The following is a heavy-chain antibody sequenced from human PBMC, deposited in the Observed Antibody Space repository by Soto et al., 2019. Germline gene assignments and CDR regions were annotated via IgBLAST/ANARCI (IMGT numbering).Heavy chain of an antibody. CDR2: IIPIFGTA. J-gene: IGHJ4*02. CDR3: AREEVRGYSYGEFDY. CDR1: GGTFSSYA. V-gene: IGHV1-69*13. D-gene: IGHD5-18*01. Sequence: GASVKVSCKASGGTFSSYAISWVRQAPGQGLEWMGGIIPIFGTANYAQKFQGRVTITADESTSTAYMELSSLRSEDTAVYYCAREEVRGYSYGEFDYWGQGTLVTVSS.